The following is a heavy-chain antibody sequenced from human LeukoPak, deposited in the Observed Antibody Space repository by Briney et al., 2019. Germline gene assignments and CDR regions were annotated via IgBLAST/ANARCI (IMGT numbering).Heavy chain of an antibody. CDR3: ARNSPRDVAGRQFLPGVLSLLSQCDNCFDP. V-gene: IGHV1-18*04. D-gene: IGHD7-27*01. CDR2: INTYNGNT. J-gene: IGHJ5*02. Sequence: GASVKVSCKASGYTFTNYGISWVRQAPGQGLEWMGWINTYNGNTNYAQKFQGRATMTTDTSTSTAYMELRSLRSDDTAVYYCARNSPRDVAGRQFLPGVLSLLSQCDNCFDPWGQGTLVSVFS. CDR1: GYTFTNYG.